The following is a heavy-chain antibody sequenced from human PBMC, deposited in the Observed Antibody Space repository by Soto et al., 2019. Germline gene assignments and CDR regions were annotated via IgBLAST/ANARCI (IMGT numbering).Heavy chain of an antibody. CDR3: ARNVAGRLYGMDV. Sequence: QVQLQESGPGLVKPSGTLSLTCAVSGGSISSINWWSWVRQPPGKGLEWIGEFHHSGKTNYIPSPTSPVTIPVDQSKYQFSLNLNAVTAADTAVYYCARNVAGRLYGMDVWGQGTTVTVSS. CDR1: GGSISSINW. V-gene: IGHV4-4*02. D-gene: IGHD2-15*01. CDR2: FHHSGKT. J-gene: IGHJ6*02.